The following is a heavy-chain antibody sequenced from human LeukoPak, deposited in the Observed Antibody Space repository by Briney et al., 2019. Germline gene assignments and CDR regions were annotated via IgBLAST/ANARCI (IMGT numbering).Heavy chain of an antibody. CDR1: GFSVSSNY. CDR2: IYSDGRT. J-gene: IGHJ4*02. V-gene: IGHV3-53*01. Sequence: GGSXRLSCGASGFSVSSNYMSWVRQAPGRGLEWVSVIYSDGRTFYVDSVKGRFTISRDNSKNTLYLQMNSLRAEDTAMYYCARGESYSDYWGQGTLVTVPS. CDR3: ARGESYSDY.